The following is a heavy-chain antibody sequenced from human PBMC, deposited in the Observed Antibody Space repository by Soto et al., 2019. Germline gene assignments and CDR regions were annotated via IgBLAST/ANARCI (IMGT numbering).Heavy chain of an antibody. CDR2: INHSGST. Sequence: SETLSLTCAVYGGSFSGYYWSWIRQPPGKGLEWIGEINHSGSTNYNPSLKSRVTISVDTSKNQFSLKLSSVTAADTAVYYCARGGYGTNGDYFDYWGQGTLVTVSS. CDR1: GGSFSGYY. D-gene: IGHD1-1*01. J-gene: IGHJ4*02. CDR3: ARGGYGTNGDYFDY. V-gene: IGHV4-34*01.